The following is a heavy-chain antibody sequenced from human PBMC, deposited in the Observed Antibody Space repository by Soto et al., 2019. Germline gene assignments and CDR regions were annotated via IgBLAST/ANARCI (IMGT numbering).Heavy chain of an antibody. CDR3: AKLTTDQKSGSHQAYFDY. D-gene: IGHD1-26*01. Sequence: QPGGSLRLSCAASGFTFSSYAMSWVRQAPGKGLEWVSAISGSCGSTYYADSVKGRFTISRDNSKNTLYLQMNSLRAEDTAVYYCAKLTTDQKSGSHQAYFDYWGQGTLVTVSS. V-gene: IGHV3-23*01. J-gene: IGHJ4*02. CDR2: ISGSCGST. CDR1: GFTFSSYA.